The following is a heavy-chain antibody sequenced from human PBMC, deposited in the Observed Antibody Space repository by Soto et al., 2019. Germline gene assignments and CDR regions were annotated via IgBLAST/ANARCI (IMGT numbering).Heavy chain of an antibody. CDR2: FDPEDGET. D-gene: IGHD2-21*02. Sequence: GASVKVSCKVSGYTLTELSMHWVRQAPGKGLEWMGGFDPEDGETIYAQKFQGRVTMTEDTSTDTAYMELSSLRSEDTAVYYCATRPLLSGDYDYFDYWGQGTLVTVSS. CDR3: ATRPLLSGDYDYFDY. J-gene: IGHJ4*02. CDR1: GYTLTELS. V-gene: IGHV1-24*01.